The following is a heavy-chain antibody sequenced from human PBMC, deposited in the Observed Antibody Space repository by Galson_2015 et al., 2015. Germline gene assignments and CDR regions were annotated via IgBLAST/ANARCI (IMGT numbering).Heavy chain of an antibody. CDR2: LLPIYGTP. V-gene: IGHV1-69*13. J-gene: IGHJ4*02. CDR3: ATSNADVCCSGGSCYLDS. Sequence: SVKVSCKASGGTFSIFAISWVRQAPGQRLEWMGGLLPIYGTPNYAQKFQGRVTITADESTSTAYMELSSLTSEDTAVFYCATSNADVCCSGGSCYLDSWGQGTLVTVSS. CDR1: GGTFSIFA. D-gene: IGHD2-15*01.